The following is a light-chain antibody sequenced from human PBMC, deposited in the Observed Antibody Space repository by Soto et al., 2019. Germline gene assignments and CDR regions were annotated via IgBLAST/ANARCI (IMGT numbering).Light chain of an antibody. CDR2: GAS. CDR1: QSVSNNY. Sequence: EIVLTQSPGTLSLSPGERAILSCRASQSVSNNYLAWYRQKPGPAPSLLIYGASSRATGIPDRFSGSGSGTDFTLTISRLEPEDFAVYYCQQYGSSPRTFGQGTKVEMK. V-gene: IGKV3-20*01. CDR3: QQYGSSPRT. J-gene: IGKJ1*01.